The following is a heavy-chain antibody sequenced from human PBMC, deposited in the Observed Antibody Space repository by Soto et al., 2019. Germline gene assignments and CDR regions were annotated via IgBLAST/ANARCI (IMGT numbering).Heavy chain of an antibody. V-gene: IGHV3-23*01. D-gene: IGHD4-17*01. CDR3: AKRGLVGDSPRYWYFDL. CDR1: GFTFSSYA. CDR2: ISGSGGST. Sequence: EVQLLESGGGLVQPGGSLRLSCAASGFTFSSYAMSWVRQAPGKGLEWVPAISGSGGSTYYADSVKGRFTISRDNSKNTLYLQMNSLRAEDTAVYYCAKRGLVGDSPRYWYFDLWGRGTLVTVSS. J-gene: IGHJ2*01.